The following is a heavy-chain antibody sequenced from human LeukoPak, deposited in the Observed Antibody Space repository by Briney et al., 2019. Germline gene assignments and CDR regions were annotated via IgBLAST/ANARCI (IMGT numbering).Heavy chain of an antibody. V-gene: IGHV3-21*04. J-gene: IGHJ6*02. CDR1: GFTFSSYS. CDR2: ISSSSSYI. Sequence: PGGSLRLSCAASGFTFSSYSMNWVRQAPGKGLEWVSSISSSSSYIYYADSVKGRFTISRDNAKNSLYLQMNSLRAEDTAVYYCARDGGWGVGASHYYYYYGMDVWGQGTTVTASS. CDR3: ARDGGWGVGASHYYYYYGMDV. D-gene: IGHD1-26*01.